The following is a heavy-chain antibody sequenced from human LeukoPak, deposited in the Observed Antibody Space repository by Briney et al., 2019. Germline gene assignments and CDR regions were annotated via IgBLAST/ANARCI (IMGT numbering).Heavy chain of an antibody. Sequence: GGSLRLSCAASGFTFSSNWMSWVRQSPQKGLEWVSLIYSGTKTYYADSVKGRFTISRDNSKNTLYLQMNSLRAEDTAVYYCARGDGSFDYWGQGILVTVSS. CDR3: ARGDGSFDY. J-gene: IGHJ4*02. CDR1: GFTFSSNW. V-gene: IGHV3-53*01. D-gene: IGHD5-24*01. CDR2: IYSGTKT.